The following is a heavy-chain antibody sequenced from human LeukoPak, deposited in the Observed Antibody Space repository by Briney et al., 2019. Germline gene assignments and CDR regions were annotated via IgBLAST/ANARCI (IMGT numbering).Heavy chain of an antibody. CDR1: GFTFSSYA. V-gene: IGHV3-21*01. J-gene: IGHJ4*02. D-gene: IGHD2-2*01. Sequence: GGSLRLSCAASGFTFSSYAMSWVRQAPGKGLEWVSSISSSSSYIYYADSVKGRFTISRDNAKNSLYLQMNSLRAEDTAVYYCARVLSSYSDYWGQGTLVTVSS. CDR2: ISSSSSYI. CDR3: ARVLSSYSDY.